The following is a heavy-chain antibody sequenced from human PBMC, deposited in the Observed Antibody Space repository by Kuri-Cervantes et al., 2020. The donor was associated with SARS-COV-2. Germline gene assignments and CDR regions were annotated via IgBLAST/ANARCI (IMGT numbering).Heavy chain of an antibody. CDR2: IHYSGNT. D-gene: IGHD3-22*01. CDR3: ARDRSSSGYSDY. J-gene: IGHJ4*02. CDR1: GGSFSGYY. V-gene: IGHV4-34*01. Sequence: SETLSLTCAVYGGSFSGYYWSWIRQPPGKGLEWIGSIHYSGNTHYSPSLKSRVTISVDTSKNQFSLKLNSVTAADTAVYYCARDRSSSGYSDYWGQGTLVTVSS.